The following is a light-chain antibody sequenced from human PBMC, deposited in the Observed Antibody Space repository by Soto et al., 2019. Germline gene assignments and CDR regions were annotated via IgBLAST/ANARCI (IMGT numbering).Light chain of an antibody. CDR3: QQYNTWRAIT. CDR2: DTY. Sequence: EIVVTQSPATLSVSAGERVTLSCRVSQSVGSKLAWYRQKPGQAPRLLIYDTYTRATDIPARFSGSGSGTEFTLTITSQQSEDFAVYYCQQYNTWRAITFGQGTRLELK. CDR1: QSVGSK. V-gene: IGKV3-15*01. J-gene: IGKJ5*01.